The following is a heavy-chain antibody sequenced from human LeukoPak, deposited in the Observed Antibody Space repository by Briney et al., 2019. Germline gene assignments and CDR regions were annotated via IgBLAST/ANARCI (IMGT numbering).Heavy chain of an antibody. Sequence: SETLSLTCTVSGDSISSSNYYWSWIRQPPGKGLEWIGEINHSGSTNYNPSLKSRVTISVDTSKNQFSLKLSSVTAADTAVYYCARHRGGYSYLYYFDYWGQGTLVTVSS. CDR2: INHSGST. CDR3: ARHRGGYSYLYYFDY. V-gene: IGHV4-39*01. D-gene: IGHD5-18*01. J-gene: IGHJ4*02. CDR1: GDSISSSNYY.